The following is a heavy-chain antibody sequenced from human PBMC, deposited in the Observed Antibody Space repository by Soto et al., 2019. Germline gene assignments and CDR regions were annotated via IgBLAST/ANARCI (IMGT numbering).Heavy chain of an antibody. CDR2: IHYSGST. CDR3: ARYDSRTWDSYYCDY. Sequence: QVHLQESGPGLVKPSQTLSLTCTVSGGSIRSDDHYWSCVRQAPGKGLEWIGHIHYSGSTYYNLSLKSRVTISPDTPENQFSLQLSSVTAADTAVYYCARYDSRTWDSYYCDYWGQGTVVTVSS. CDR1: GGSIRSDDHY. D-gene: IGHD6-13*01. J-gene: IGHJ4*02. V-gene: IGHV4-30-4*01.